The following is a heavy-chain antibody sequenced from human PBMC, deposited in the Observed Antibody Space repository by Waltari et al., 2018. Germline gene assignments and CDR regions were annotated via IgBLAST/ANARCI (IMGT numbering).Heavy chain of an antibody. D-gene: IGHD2-15*01. J-gene: IGHJ5*02. CDR3: ARERSGVAATLRGFDP. Sequence: GRQGTGQGHEWMGKINPSGGSTSYAQKFQGRVTMTRDTSTSTVYMELSSLRSEDTAVYYCARERSGVAATLRGFDPWGQGTLVTVSS. CDR2: INPSGGST. V-gene: IGHV1-46*01.